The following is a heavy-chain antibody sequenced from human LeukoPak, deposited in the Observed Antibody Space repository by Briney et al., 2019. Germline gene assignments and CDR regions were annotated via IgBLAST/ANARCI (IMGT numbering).Heavy chain of an antibody. V-gene: IGHV3-21*04. CDR3: ARAQLWFGESDYYYGMDV. J-gene: IGHJ6*02. CDR1: GFVFSTYG. CDR2: ISSSSSYI. Sequence: GGSLRLSCAVSGFVFSTYGMNWVRQAPGKGLEWVSSISSSSSYIYYADSVKGRFTISRDSAKNSLYLQMNSLRAEDTAVYYCARAQLWFGESDYYYGMDVWGQGTTVTVSS. D-gene: IGHD3-10*01.